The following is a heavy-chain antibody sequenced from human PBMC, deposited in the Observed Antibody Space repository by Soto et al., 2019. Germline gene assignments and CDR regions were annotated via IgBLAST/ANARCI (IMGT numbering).Heavy chain of an antibody. D-gene: IGHD2-21*02. CDR1: CASISSSNNY. CDR3: ARFLVPASRNTDFDY. CDR2: IYYSGTT. J-gene: IGHJ4*02. V-gene: IGHV4-39*01. Sequence: SSETLSLTCTVSCASISSSNNYWGWVRQAPGKGLYWIGNIYYSGTTYYNPSLKSRVTISVDTSKNQFSLKLNSVTAADTAVYYCARFLVPASRNTDFDYWGQGTLVTVSS.